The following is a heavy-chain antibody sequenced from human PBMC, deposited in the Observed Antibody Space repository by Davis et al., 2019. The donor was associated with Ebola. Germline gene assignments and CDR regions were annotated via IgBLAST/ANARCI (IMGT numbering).Heavy chain of an antibody. CDR2: INAGNGNT. V-gene: IGHV1-3*01. Sequence: ASVKVSCKASGYTFTSYAMHWVRQAPGQRLEWMGWINAGNGNTKYSQKFQGRVTITRDTSASTAYMELSSLRSEDTAVYYCARALLATVAGTMYYFDYWGQGTLVTVSS. J-gene: IGHJ4*02. D-gene: IGHD6-19*01. CDR1: GYTFTSYA. CDR3: ARALLATVAGTMYYFDY.